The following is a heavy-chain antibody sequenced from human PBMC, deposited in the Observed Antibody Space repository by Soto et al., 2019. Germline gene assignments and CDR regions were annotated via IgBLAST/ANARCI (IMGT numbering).Heavy chain of an antibody. D-gene: IGHD1-26*01. CDR2: IYHSGST. V-gene: IGHV4-30-2*01. CDR3: ARGGGSYAFWFDP. CDR1: GCCISSGGYS. Sequence: SETLSLTCAVSGCCISSGGYSWSWIRQPPGKGLEWIGYIYHSGSTYYNPSLKSRVTISVDRSKNQFSLKLSSVTAADTAVYYCARGGGSYAFWFDPWGQGTLVTVSS. J-gene: IGHJ5*02.